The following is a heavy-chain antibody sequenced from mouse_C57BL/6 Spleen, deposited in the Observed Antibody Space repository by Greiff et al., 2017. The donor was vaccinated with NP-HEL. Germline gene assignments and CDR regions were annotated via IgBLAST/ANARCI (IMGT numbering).Heavy chain of an antibody. D-gene: IGHD1-1*01. CDR3: ARDYYGSSSYGYFDV. Sequence: EVQLQQSGPVLVKPGASVKMSCKASGYTFTDYYMNWVKQSHGKSLEWIGVINPYNGGTSYNQKFKGKATLTVDKSSSTAYMELNSLTSEDSAVYYCARDYYGSSSYGYFDVWGTGTTVTVSS. CDR1: GYTFTDYY. V-gene: IGHV1-19*01. J-gene: IGHJ1*03. CDR2: INPYNGGT.